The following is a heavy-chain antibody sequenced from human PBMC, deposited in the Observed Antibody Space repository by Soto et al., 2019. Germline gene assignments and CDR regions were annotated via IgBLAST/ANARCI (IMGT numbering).Heavy chain of an antibody. J-gene: IGHJ4*02. CDR2: ISGSGGST. CDR1: GFTFSSYA. D-gene: IGHD6-13*01. Sequence: GGSLRLSCAASGFTFSSYAMSWARQAPGKGLEWVSAISGSGGSTYYADSVKGRFTISRDNSKNTLYLQMNSLRAEDTAVYYCAKGRGSSWYKFDYWGQGTLVTVSS. CDR3: AKGRGSSWYKFDY. V-gene: IGHV3-23*01.